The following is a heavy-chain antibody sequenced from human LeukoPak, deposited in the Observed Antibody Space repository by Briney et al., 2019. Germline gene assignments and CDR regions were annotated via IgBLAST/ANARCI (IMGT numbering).Heavy chain of an antibody. V-gene: IGHV3-11*06. D-gene: IGHD5-18*01. Sequence: GGSLRLSCAASGFTFSDYYMSWIRQVPGKGLEWVSYISSSSSYTNYADSVKGRFTISRDNAKNSLYLQMNSLRAEDTAVYYCARLVEGYSFPAGFDYWGQGTLVTVSS. CDR3: ARLVEGYSFPAGFDY. CDR1: GFTFSDYY. J-gene: IGHJ4*02. CDR2: ISSSSSYT.